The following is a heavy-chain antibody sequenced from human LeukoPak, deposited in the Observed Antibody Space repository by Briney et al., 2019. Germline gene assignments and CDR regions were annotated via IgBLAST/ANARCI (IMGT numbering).Heavy chain of an antibody. Sequence: SDPLTLPCTLSGRPLSSSSYYWGWVRQPPARGLHWIGSIYYSGSTYYNPSLKSRVTISVDTSKNQFSLKLSSVTAADTAVYDCARDAPELVRDAFDIWGQGTMVTVSS. CDR2: IYYSGST. J-gene: IGHJ3*02. V-gene: IGHV4-39*07. CDR3: ARDAPELVRDAFDI. D-gene: IGHD6-6*01. CDR1: GRPLSSSSYY.